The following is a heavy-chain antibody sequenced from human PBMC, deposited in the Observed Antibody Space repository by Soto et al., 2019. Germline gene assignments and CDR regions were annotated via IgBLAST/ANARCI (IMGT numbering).Heavy chain of an antibody. J-gene: IGHJ4*02. Sequence: EVQLVESGGGLVQPGRSLRLSCAASGFTFDDYAMHWVRQAPGKGLEWVSGIHCNSGTTGYADSVRGRFTISRDNAKNTQYLQMNSLRGEDTAIYHCVKETGRTGWDHFDSWGQGPLVTVSS. D-gene: IGHD3-10*01. CDR3: VKETGRTGWDHFDS. CDR2: IHCNSGTT. CDR1: GFTFDDYA. V-gene: IGHV3-9*01.